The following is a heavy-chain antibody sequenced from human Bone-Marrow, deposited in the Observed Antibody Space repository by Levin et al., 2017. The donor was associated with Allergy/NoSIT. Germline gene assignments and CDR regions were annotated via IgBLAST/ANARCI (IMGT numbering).Heavy chain of an antibody. CDR1: GFTVSSNY. Sequence: GGSLRLSCVASGFTVSSNYMRWVRQAPGKGLEWVSLIYSEGTTDYADSVKGRFTISRDKSKNTLYLQMNSLRVEDTAVYYCARDGGVQVGGDYVGQGTLFTVSS. CDR2: IYSEGTT. D-gene: IGHD2-8*02. J-gene: IGHJ4*02. V-gene: IGHV3-66*01. CDR3: ARDGGVQVGGDY.